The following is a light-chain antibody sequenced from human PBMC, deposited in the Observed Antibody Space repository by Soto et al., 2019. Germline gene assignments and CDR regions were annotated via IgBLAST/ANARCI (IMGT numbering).Light chain of an antibody. J-gene: IGLJ2*01. CDR1: SANIGSNT. CDR3: AAWDDNGKGVL. Sequence: QSVLTQPPSASGTPGQRVTISCSGGSANIGSNTVNWYQQSPGTAPKVLIYTNDQRPSGVPDRFSGSKSGTSASLAISGLQSEDEADYYCAAWDDNGKGVLVGGGTKVTVL. V-gene: IGLV1-44*01. CDR2: TND.